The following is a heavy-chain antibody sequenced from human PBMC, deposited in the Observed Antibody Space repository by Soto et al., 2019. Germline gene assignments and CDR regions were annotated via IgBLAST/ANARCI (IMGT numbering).Heavy chain of an antibody. CDR1: GYTFTSYG. CDR3: ARGRYGDY. D-gene: IGHD4-17*01. J-gene: IGHJ4*02. V-gene: IGHV1-18*01. CDR2: ISAHNHNT. Sequence: QVHLVQSGAEVKKPGASVKVSCKGSGYTFTSYGISWVRQAPGQGLAWMGWISAHNHNTNYAHKLAGRVTVTTDTSTSTAYMELRSLRSDDTAVYYCARGRYGDYWGQGTLVTVSS.